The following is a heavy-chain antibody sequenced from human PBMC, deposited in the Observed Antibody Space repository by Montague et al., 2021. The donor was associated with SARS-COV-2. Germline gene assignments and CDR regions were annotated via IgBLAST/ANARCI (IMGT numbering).Heavy chain of an antibody. J-gene: IGHJ4*02. Sequence: SETLSLTCLVSGGTISTDNLYWYWAWIRQPPGKGLEWIGSIFHSGDSYYNPSLNTRVTISIDTSRNHFSLSLTSVTAPDTAVYYCARHVSNLRAAVDYFDYWGQGTPVTVS. V-gene: IGHV4-39*01. CDR2: IFHSGDS. CDR3: ARHVSNLRAAVDYFDY. CDR1: GGTISTDNLYWY. D-gene: IGHD5/OR15-5a*01.